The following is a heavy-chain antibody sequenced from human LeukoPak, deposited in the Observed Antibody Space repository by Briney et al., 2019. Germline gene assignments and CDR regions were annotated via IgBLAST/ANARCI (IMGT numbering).Heavy chain of an antibody. CDR3: VRESRPGGAMGLYHNLDY. V-gene: IGHV3-21*01. CDR2: ISSSSGYI. J-gene: IGHJ4*02. Sequence: GGSLRLSCAASGFTFNSYSMNWVRQTPGKGLEWVSSISSSSGYINYADLVKGRFTVSRDNTKNLLFLEMNNLRGDDTAIYYCVRESRPGGAMGLYHNLDYWGQGTLVAVSS. D-gene: IGHD1-1*01. CDR1: GFTFNSYS.